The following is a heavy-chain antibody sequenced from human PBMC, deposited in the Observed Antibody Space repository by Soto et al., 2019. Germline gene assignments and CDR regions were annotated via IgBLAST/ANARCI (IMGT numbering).Heavy chain of an antibody. V-gene: IGHV4-34*01. J-gene: IGHJ5*02. CDR3: ARGIDPIAAAGTGWFDP. D-gene: IGHD6-13*01. CDR1: GGSFSGYY. Sequence: QVQLQQWGAGLLKPSETLSLTCAVYGGSFSGYYWSWIRQPPGKGLEWIGEINHSGSTNYNPSLKSRVTISVDTSKNQFSLKLSSVTAADTAVYYCARGIDPIAAAGTGWFDPWGQGTLVTVSS. CDR2: INHSGST.